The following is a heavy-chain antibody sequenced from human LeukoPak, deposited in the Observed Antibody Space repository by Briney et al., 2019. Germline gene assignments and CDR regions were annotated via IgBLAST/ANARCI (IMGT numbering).Heavy chain of an antibody. J-gene: IGHJ4*02. Sequence: GASVKVSCKASGGTFSSYAISWVRQAPGQGLKWMGGIIPIFGTANYAQKFQGRVTITTDESTSTAYMELSSLRSEDTAVYYCARGGYYYDSSGYYYPSTFNYWGQGTLVTVSS. CDR2: IIPIFGTA. CDR1: GGTFSSYA. CDR3: ARGGYYYDSSGYYYPSTFNY. V-gene: IGHV1-69*05. D-gene: IGHD3-22*01.